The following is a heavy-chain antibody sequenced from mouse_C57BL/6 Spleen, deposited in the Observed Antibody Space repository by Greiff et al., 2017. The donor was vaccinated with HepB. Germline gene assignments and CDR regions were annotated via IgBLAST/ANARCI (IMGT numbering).Heavy chain of an antibody. CDR1: GYTFTSYW. CDR2: IDPSDSYT. Sequence: QVQLQQPGAELVRPGTSVKLSCKASGYTFTSYWMHWVKQRPGQGLEWIGVIDPSDSYTNYNQKFKGKATLTVDTSSSTAYMQLSSLTSEDSAVYDCARGKSFDYWGQGTTLTVSS. J-gene: IGHJ2*01. V-gene: IGHV1-59*01. CDR3: ARGKSFDY.